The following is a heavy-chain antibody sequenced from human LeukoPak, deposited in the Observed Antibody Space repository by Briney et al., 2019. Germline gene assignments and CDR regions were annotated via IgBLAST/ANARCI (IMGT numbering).Heavy chain of an antibody. V-gene: IGHV5-51*01. D-gene: IGHD2-8*01. J-gene: IGHJ6*03. CDR1: GYSFTSYW. Sequence: PGESLKISCKGSGYSFTSYWIGWVRQMPGKGLEWMGIIYPYDSDTRYSPSFEGQVIISVDKSISTAYLQWSSLKASDTATYYCARHGHCTNGVCYSNYYYYMDVWGKGTTVTVSS. CDR2: IYPYDSDT. CDR3: ARHGHCTNGVCYSNYYYYMDV.